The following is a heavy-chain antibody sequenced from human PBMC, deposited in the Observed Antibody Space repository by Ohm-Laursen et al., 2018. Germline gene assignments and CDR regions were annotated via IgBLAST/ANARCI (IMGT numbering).Heavy chain of an antibody. J-gene: IGHJ3*02. CDR1: GGTFSSYA. D-gene: IGHD1-14*01. CDR2: IIPIFGTA. CDR3: ARRPGQKRGAFDI. Sequence: VKVSCKASGGTFSSYAISWVRQAPGQGLEWMGGIIPIFGTANYAQKFQGRVTITADKSTSTAYMELSSLRSEDTAVYYCARRPGQKRGAFDIWGQGTMVTVSS. V-gene: IGHV1-69*06.